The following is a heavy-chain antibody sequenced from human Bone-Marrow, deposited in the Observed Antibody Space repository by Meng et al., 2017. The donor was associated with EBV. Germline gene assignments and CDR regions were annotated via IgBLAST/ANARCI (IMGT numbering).Heavy chain of an antibody. V-gene: IGHV1-2*06. CDR2: INPNSGDT. CDR3: ARAKAAAAGTLIDY. Sequence: QVQLVQSGAEVKKPGASVKVSCKASGYTFTGYYMHWVRQAPGQGLEWMGRINPNSGDTNYAQKFQGRVTKTRDTSISTAYMELSRLRSDDTAVYYCARAKAAAAGTLIDYWGQGTLVTVSS. J-gene: IGHJ4*02. CDR1: GYTFTGYY. D-gene: IGHD6-13*01.